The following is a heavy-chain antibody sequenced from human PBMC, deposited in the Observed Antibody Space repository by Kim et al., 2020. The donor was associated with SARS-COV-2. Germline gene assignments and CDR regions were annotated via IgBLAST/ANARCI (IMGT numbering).Heavy chain of an antibody. J-gene: IGHJ4*02. Sequence: PSLKSRVTLSVATSKNQFSLKLSSVTAADTAVYYCARHTYGYSYGYTFDYWGQGTLVTVSS. V-gene: IGHV4-39*01. CDR3: ARHTYGYSYGYTFDY. D-gene: IGHD5-18*01.